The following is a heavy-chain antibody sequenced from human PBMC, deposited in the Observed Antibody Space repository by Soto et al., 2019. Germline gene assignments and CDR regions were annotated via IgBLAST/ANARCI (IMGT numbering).Heavy chain of an antibody. CDR1: GFTFSSYS. J-gene: IGHJ4*02. CDR3: AREWEPYYFDY. Sequence: EVQLVESGGGLVQPGWSLRLSCAASGFTFSSYSMNWVRQAPGKGLEWVSYISSSSSTIYYADSVKGRFTISRDNAKKLLYPQMSSVGAEDTAVYYCAREWEPYYFDYWGQGTLVTVSS. CDR2: ISSSSSTI. D-gene: IGHD1-26*01. V-gene: IGHV3-48*01.